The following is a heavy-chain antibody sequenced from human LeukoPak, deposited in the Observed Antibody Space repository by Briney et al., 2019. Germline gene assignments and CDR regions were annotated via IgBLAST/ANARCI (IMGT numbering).Heavy chain of an antibody. J-gene: IGHJ6*03. CDR3: ARERRGGVPVYYYYYMDV. Sequence: SETLSLTCTVSGGSISSSSYYWGWIRQPPGKGLEWIGSIYYSGSTYYNPSLKSRVTISVDTSKNQFPLKLSPVTAAATAVYYCARERRGGVPVYYYYYMDVWGKGTTVTISS. CDR2: IYYSGST. CDR1: GGSISSSSYY. V-gene: IGHV4-39*02. D-gene: IGHD3-16*01.